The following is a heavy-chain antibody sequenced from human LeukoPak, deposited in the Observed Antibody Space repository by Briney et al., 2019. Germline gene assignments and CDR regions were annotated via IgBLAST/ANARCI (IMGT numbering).Heavy chain of an antibody. CDR2: IIPIFGTA. Sequence: SVKVSCKASGGTFSSYAISWVRQAPGQGLEWMGGIIPIFGTANYAQKFQGRVTITTDESTSTAYMELSSLRSEDTAVYYCARGPSGYSYFDYWGQGTLATVSS. V-gene: IGHV1-69*05. CDR3: ARGPSGYSYFDY. D-gene: IGHD5-12*01. CDR1: GGTFSSYA. J-gene: IGHJ4*02.